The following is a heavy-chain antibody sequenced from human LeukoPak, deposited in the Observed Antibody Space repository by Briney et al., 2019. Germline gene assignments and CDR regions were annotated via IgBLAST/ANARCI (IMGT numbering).Heavy chain of an antibody. V-gene: IGHV1-18*04. D-gene: IGHD3-22*01. CDR2: ISAYNGNT. J-gene: IGHJ4*02. CDR3: ARDMSSGYYQDY. CDR1: GGTFSSYA. Sequence: ASVKVSCKASGGTFSSYAISWVRQAPGQGLEWMGWISAYNGNTNYAQKLQGRVTMTTDTSTSTAYMELRSLRSDDTAVYYCARDMSSGYYQDYWGQGTLVTVSS.